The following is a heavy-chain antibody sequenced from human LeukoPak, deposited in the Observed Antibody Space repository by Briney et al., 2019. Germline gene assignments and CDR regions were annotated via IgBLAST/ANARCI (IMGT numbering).Heavy chain of an antibody. Sequence: PGGSLRLSCAVSGFTFSNYNMNWVRQAPGKGLEWVSASGSGGSTYYADSVKGRFTISRDNAKNSLYLQMNSLRAEDTAVYYCARGYPYITMVRGVTNWFDPWGQGTLVTVSS. D-gene: IGHD3-10*01. CDR3: ARGYPYITMVRGVTNWFDP. CDR2: SGSGGST. V-gene: IGHV3-69-1*01. J-gene: IGHJ5*02. CDR1: GFTFSNYN.